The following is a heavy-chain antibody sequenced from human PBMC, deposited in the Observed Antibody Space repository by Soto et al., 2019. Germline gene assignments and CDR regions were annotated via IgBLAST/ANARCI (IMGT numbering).Heavy chain of an antibody. CDR2: ISGSGGST. J-gene: IGHJ4*02. V-gene: IGHV3-23*01. Sequence: GGSLRLSCAASGFTFSSYAMSWVRQAPGKGLEWVSAISGSGGSTYYADSVKGRFTISRDNSKNTLYLQMNSLRAEDTAVYYWAKDHAPIRSSWYDYWGQGTLVTVSS. CDR1: GFTFSSYA. D-gene: IGHD6-13*01. CDR3: AKDHAPIRSSWYDY.